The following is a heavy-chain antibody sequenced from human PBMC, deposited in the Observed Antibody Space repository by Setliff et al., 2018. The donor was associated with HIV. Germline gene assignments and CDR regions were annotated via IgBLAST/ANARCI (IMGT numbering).Heavy chain of an antibody. Sequence: GASVKVSCKASGYTFTSYYMHWVRQAPGRGLEWMGIINPSGGSTSYAQKFQGRVTITRDMSTSTAYMELNSLTSEDAAVYYCAADIGDSRGFPVYWGQGTLVTVSS. CDR1: GYTFTSYY. CDR3: AADIGDSRGFPVY. D-gene: IGHD3-22*01. V-gene: IGHV1-46*01. CDR2: INPSGGST. J-gene: IGHJ4*02.